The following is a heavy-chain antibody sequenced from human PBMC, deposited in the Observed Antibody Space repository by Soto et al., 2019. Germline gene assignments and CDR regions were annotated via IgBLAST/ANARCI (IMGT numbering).Heavy chain of an antibody. V-gene: IGHV4-59*08. CDR2: IYYSGST. J-gene: IGHJ3*02. CDR3: ARLDVAFDI. Sequence: SETLSLTCTVSGGSISSYSWSWIRQPQGKGLEWIGYIYYSGSTNYNPSLKSRVTISVDTSKNQFSLKLSSVTAADTAVYYCARLDVAFDIWGQGTMVTVSS. CDR1: GGSISSYS.